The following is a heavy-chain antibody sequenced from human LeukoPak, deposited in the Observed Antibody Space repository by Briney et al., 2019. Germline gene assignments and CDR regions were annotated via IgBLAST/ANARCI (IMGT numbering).Heavy chain of an antibody. CDR2: IFYSGST. V-gene: IGHV4-39*01. J-gene: IGHJ4*02. Sequence: SETLSLTCTVSSGSISTSNYYWGWVRQPPGKALEWIGNIFYSGSTYYSPSLKSRVTISVDTSKNQFSLKLSSVTAADTAVYYCASGRLNYYDSSHWGQGTLVTVSS. CDR1: SGSISTSNYY. D-gene: IGHD3-22*01. CDR3: ASGRLNYYDSSH.